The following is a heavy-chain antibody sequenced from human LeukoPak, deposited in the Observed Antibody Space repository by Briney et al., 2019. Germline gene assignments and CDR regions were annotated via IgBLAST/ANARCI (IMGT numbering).Heavy chain of an antibody. CDR3: AKGSRSIFGVISRWYFDF. V-gene: IGHV3-9*01. D-gene: IGHD3-3*01. CDR1: GFTFDDYA. Sequence: GRTLGLSCAASGFTFDDYAMHWVRQAPGKGLEWVSGINWNSGGIEYADSVKGRFTISRDNAKNSLYLQMNSLRPEDTALYYCAKGSRSIFGVISRWYFDFWGQGTLVSVSS. CDR2: INWNSGGI. J-gene: IGHJ4*02.